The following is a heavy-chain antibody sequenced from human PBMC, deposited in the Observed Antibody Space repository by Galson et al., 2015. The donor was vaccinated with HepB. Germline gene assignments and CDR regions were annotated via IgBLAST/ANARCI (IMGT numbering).Heavy chain of an antibody. J-gene: IGHJ6*03. CDR3: ARGYCTSTRCYNYYYMDV. CDR1: GETFTDYY. D-gene: IGHD2-2*02. Sequence: SVKVSCKASGETFTDYYKHWWRQAPGQGLEWMGWINPNSGGTNYAQKFQGRVTMTRDTSISTAYMELSRLRSDDTAVYSCARGYCTSTRCYNYYYMDVRGKGTTVTVSS. CDR2: INPNSGGT. V-gene: IGHV1-2*02.